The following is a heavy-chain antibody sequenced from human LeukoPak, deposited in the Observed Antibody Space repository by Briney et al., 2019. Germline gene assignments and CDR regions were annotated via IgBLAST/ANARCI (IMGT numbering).Heavy chain of an antibody. V-gene: IGHV3-23*01. CDR2: ISGSGGST. Sequence: GGSLRLSCAASGFTFSSYAMSWVRQAPGRALEWVSAISGSGGSTYYADSVKGRFSISRDNAKNTLYLQMNGLRVEDTAVYYCARGRPHGNDYWGQGTLVTVSS. CDR3: ARGRPHGNDY. D-gene: IGHD4-23*01. CDR1: GFTFSSYA. J-gene: IGHJ4*02.